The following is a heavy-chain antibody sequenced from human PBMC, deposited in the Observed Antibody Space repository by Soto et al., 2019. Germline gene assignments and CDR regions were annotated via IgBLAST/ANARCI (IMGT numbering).Heavy chain of an antibody. J-gene: IGHJ3*02. CDR3: ARVPKLDDAFDI. CDR2: ISSSSSYI. D-gene: IGHD1-1*01. Sequence: GGSLRLSCAASGFTFSSYSMNWVRQAPGKGLEWVSSISSSSSYIYYADSVKGRFTISRGNAKNSLYLQMNSLRAEDTAVYYCARVPKLDDAFDIWGQGTMVTVSS. V-gene: IGHV3-21*01. CDR1: GFTFSSYS.